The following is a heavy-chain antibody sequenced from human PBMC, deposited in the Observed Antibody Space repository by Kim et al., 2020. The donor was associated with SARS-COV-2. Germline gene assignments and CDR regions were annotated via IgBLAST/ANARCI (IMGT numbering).Heavy chain of an antibody. CDR1: GFTFSTYD. J-gene: IGHJ5*02. CDR3: AKDWTKYDSSVYAHP. V-gene: IGHV3-30*18. Sequence: GGSLRLSCAASGFTFSTYDMHWVRQAPGKGLEWVAVISYDGSNKYYADSVKGRFTISRDNSKNTLYLQMNSLRAEDTAVYYCAKDWTKYDSSVYAHPWG. D-gene: IGHD3-22*01. CDR2: ISYDGSNK.